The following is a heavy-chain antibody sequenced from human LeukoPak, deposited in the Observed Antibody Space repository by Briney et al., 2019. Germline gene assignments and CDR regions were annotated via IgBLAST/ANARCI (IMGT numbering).Heavy chain of an antibody. CDR3: ARDVYDSSGYGSGYYYYYGMDV. CDR1: GGSISSGGYY. CDR2: VYYSGST. Sequence: SQTLSLTCTVSGGSISSGGYYWSWISQHPGKGLEWIGYVYYSGSTYYNPSLKSRVTISVDTSKNQFSLKLSSVTAADTAVYYCARDVYDSSGYGSGYYYYYGMDVWGQGTTVTVSS. D-gene: IGHD3-22*01. V-gene: IGHV4-31*03. J-gene: IGHJ6*02.